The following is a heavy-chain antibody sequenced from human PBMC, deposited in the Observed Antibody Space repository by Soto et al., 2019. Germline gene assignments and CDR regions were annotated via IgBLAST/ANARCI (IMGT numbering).Heavy chain of an antibody. Sequence: ASVKGSCKASGYSFTSYDINWVRQAPVPWSDCMGTINPPRGNTRYAQKFQRRVTMTRHTSTSTVYMELSSLRSEDTAAYYCARQDDSSPRLFDYWGQGTLVTVSS. D-gene: IGHD3-22*01. V-gene: IGHV1-8*01. CDR1: GYSFTSYD. CDR2: INPPRGNT. CDR3: ARQDDSSPRLFDY. J-gene: IGHJ4*02.